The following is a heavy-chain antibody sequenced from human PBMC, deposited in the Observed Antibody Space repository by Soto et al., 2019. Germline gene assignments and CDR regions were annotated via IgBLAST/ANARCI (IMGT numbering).Heavy chain of an antibody. J-gene: IGHJ4*02. CDR2: ISSSGSTI. V-gene: IGHV3-48*03. Sequence: GGSLRLSCAASGFTFSSYEMNWVRQAPGKGLEWVSYISSSGSTIYYADSVKGRFTISRDNAKNTLYLQMNSLRAEDTAVYYCAILKGSGYYSPPPYYFDYWGQGTLVTVSS. D-gene: IGHD3-22*01. CDR1: GFTFSSYE. CDR3: AILKGSGYYSPPPYYFDY.